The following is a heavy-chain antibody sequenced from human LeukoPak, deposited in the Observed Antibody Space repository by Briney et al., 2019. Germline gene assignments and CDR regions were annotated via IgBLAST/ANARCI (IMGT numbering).Heavy chain of an antibody. V-gene: IGHV4-61*02. CDR1: GGSISSGSYY. Sequence: SQTLSLTCTVSGGSISSGSYYWSWLRQPAGKGLEWLGRIYTSGSTNYNPSLKSRVTISVDTSKNQFSLKLSSVTAADTAVYYCARAAYYYYGMDVWGQGTTVTVSS. CDR2: IYTSGST. CDR3: ARAAYYYYGMDV. J-gene: IGHJ6*02.